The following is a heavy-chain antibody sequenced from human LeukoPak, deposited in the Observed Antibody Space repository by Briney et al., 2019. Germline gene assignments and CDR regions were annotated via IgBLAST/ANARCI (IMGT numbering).Heavy chain of an antibody. CDR1: GGSIRSYY. V-gene: IGHV4-59*08. D-gene: IGHD1-26*01. CDR2: IYYSGST. CDR3: ARAIVGARIGFDY. Sequence: PSETLSLTCTVPGGSIRSYYWSWIRQPPGKGLEWIGYIYYSGSTNYNPSLKSRVTISVDTSKNQFSLKLSSVTAADTAVYYCARAIVGARIGFDYWGQGTLVTVSS. J-gene: IGHJ4*02.